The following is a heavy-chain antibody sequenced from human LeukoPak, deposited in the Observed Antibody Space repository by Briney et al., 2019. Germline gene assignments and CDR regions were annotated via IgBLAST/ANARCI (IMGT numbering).Heavy chain of an antibody. Sequence: ASVKVSCKASGYIFTSYGISWVRQAPGQGLEWMGWVSAYNGNTNYAQKLQGRVRMTTDTSTSTAYMELRSLRSDDTAVYYCARDVRKEDYYYYGMDVWGQGTTVTVSS. CDR3: ARDVRKEDYYYYGMDV. V-gene: IGHV1-18*01. CDR1: GYIFTSYG. D-gene: IGHD2/OR15-2a*01. J-gene: IGHJ6*02. CDR2: VSAYNGNT.